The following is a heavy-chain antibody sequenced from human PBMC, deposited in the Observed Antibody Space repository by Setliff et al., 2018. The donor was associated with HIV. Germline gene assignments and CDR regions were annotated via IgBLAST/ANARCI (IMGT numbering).Heavy chain of an antibody. J-gene: IGHJ6*03. CDR3: ARCPSNHLTEAGKKTFYYYYMDV. CDR2: VHANGET. CDR1: GDSISRGAYY. D-gene: IGHD6-13*01. Sequence: SETLSLTCTVSGDSISRGAYYWSWIRQPAEKGLEWIGRVHANGETSYNPSLRSRVIISLDTAKNQFSLTLVSVTAADTALYYCARCPSNHLTEAGKKTFYYYYMDVWGKGTTVTVSS. V-gene: IGHV4-61*02.